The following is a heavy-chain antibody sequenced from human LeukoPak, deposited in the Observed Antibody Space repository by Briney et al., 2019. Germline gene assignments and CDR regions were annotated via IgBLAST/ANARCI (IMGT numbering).Heavy chain of an antibody. V-gene: IGHV1-2*02. CDR3: ARVAPNYPDAFDT. Sequence: ASVKVSCKASGYTFAGYYLHWVRQAPGQGLEWMGRINPNSGGTNFAQNFQGRVTMTSDASINTAYMELNSLNSDDTAVYYCARVAPNYPDAFDTWGQGTMVTVSS. CDR1: GYTFAGYY. D-gene: IGHD1-7*01. J-gene: IGHJ3*02. CDR2: INPNSGGT.